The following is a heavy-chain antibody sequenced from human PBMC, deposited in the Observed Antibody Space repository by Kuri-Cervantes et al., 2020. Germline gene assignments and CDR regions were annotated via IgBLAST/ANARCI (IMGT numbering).Heavy chain of an antibody. Sequence: GSLRLSCAVYGGSFSGYYWSWTRQPPGKGLEWIGEINHSGSTNYNPSLKSRVTISVDTSKNQFSLKLSSVTAADTAVYYCARGSPYSSSWYYYYYYMDVWGKGTTVTVSS. CDR2: INHSGST. CDR1: GGSFSGYY. CDR3: ARGSPYSSSWYYYYYYMDV. V-gene: IGHV4-34*01. J-gene: IGHJ6*03. D-gene: IGHD6-13*01.